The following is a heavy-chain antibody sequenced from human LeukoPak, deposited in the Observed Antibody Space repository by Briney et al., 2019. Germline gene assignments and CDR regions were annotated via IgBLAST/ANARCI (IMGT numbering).Heavy chain of an antibody. D-gene: IGHD2-15*01. Sequence: GGSLRLSCAASGFTFSSYWMSWVRQAPGKGLEWVANIKQDGSEKYYLASVKGRFTISRDNAKNSLYLQMNSLRAEQTAVYYCARVVVVAATGVRWFDPWGEGTLVTVSS. J-gene: IGHJ5*02. CDR2: IKQDGSEK. V-gene: IGHV3-7*01. CDR1: GFTFSSYW. CDR3: ARVVVVAATGVRWFDP.